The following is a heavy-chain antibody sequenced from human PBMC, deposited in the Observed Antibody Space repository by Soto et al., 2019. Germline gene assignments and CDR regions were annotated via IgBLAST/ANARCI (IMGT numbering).Heavy chain of an antibody. Sequence: QVQLVESGAEVKKPGSSVKVSCKASGGTFSSYAISWVRQAPRHGLEWMGGIIPIFGTANYAQKFQGRVTITADESTSTAYMELSSLRSEDTAVYYCARHPGGRGYYYGMDVWGQGTTVTVSS. D-gene: IGHD2-15*01. CDR2: IIPIFGTA. J-gene: IGHJ6*02. CDR1: GGTFSSYA. CDR3: ARHPGGRGYYYGMDV. V-gene: IGHV1-69*12.